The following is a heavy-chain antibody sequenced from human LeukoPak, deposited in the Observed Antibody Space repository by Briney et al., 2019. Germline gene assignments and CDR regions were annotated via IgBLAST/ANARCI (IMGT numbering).Heavy chain of an antibody. V-gene: IGHV4-39*01. J-gene: IGHJ4*02. CDR1: GGSISSSSYY. CDR3: ARVRYFDSH. Sequence: PSETLSLTCTVSGGSISSSSYYWGWIRQPPGKGLEWIGSIYYSGSTYYNPSLKSRVTISVDTSKNQFSLKLSSVTAADTAVYYCARVRYFDSHWGQGTLVTVSS. D-gene: IGHD3-9*01. CDR2: IYYSGST.